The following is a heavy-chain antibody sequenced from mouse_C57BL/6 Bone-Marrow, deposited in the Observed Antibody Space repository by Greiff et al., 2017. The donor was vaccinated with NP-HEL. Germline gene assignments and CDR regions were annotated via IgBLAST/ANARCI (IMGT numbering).Heavy chain of an antibody. V-gene: IGHV1-74*01. CDR1: GYPFTSYW. CDR2: IHPSDSDT. CDR3: AIERVITTVVAKYYLDY. J-gene: IGHJ2*01. D-gene: IGHD1-1*01. Sequence: QVQLQQPGAELVKPGASVKVSCKASGYPFTSYWMHWVKQRPGQGLEWIGRIHPSDSDTNYNQKFKGKATLTVDKSSSTAYMQLSSLTSEDSAVYYCAIERVITTVVAKYYLDYWGQGTTLTVSS.